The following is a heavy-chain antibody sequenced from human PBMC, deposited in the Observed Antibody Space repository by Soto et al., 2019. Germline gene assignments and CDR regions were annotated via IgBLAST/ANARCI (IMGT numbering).Heavy chain of an antibody. V-gene: IGHV4-4*07. D-gene: IGHD3-16*02. CDR2: IYTSGST. Sequence: SETLSLTCTASGGSISSYYWSWIRQPAGKGLEWIGRIYTSGSTNYNPSLKSRVTMSVDTSKSQFSLKLSSVTAADTAVYYCARVKSNDYVWGSYRFSLAFDIWGQGTMVTVSS. J-gene: IGHJ3*02. CDR3: ARVKSNDYVWGSYRFSLAFDI. CDR1: GGSISSYY.